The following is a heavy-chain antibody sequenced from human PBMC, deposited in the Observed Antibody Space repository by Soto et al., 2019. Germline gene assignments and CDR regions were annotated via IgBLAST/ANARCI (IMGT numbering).Heavy chain of an antibody. CDR1: GFTVSSNY. CDR3: ARDSPYCSGGFCYSWNFDY. CDR2: IYNDGNT. Sequence: EVQLVESGGGLVQPGGSLRLSCAASGFTVSSNYMSWVRQAPGKGLEWVSVIYNDGNTYYAESVKGRFTISRHISKNTLYLQMNSLRPEDTAVYYCARDSPYCSGGFCYSWNFDYWGQGTLVTVSS. V-gene: IGHV3-53*04. J-gene: IGHJ4*02. D-gene: IGHD2-15*01.